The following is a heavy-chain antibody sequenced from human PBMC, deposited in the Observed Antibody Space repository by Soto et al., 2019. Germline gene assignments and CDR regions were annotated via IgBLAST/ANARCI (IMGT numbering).Heavy chain of an antibody. CDR2: IYYSGST. J-gene: IGHJ3*02. Sequence: SETLSLTCTVSGGSISSYFWSWIRQPPGKGLEWIGYIYYSGSTNYNPSLKSRVTISVDTSKNQFSLKLSSVTAADTAVYYCARAGVGIAAAVKAFDIWGQGTMVTVSS. V-gene: IGHV4-59*01. CDR3: ARAGVGIAAAVKAFDI. D-gene: IGHD6-13*01. CDR1: GGSISSYF.